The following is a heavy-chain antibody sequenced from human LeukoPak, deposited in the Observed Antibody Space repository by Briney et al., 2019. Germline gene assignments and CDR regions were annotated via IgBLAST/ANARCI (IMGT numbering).Heavy chain of an antibody. CDR2: IYPGDSDT. CDR1: GYSFTSYW. CDR3: ARQRQMATILDAFDI. D-gene: IGHD5-24*01. Sequence: GESLKISCKGSGYSFTSYWIGWVRQMPGKGLEWMGIIYPGDSDTRYSPSFQGQVTISADKSISTAYLQWSSLKASDTAMYYCARQRQMATILDAFDIWGQGTMVTVSS. V-gene: IGHV5-51*01. J-gene: IGHJ3*02.